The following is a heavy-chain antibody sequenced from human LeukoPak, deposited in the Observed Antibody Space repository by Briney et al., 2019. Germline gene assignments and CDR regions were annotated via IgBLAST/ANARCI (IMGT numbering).Heavy chain of an antibody. Sequence: ASVKVSCKASGYTFTRYYMHWVRQAPGQGLEGMGWIGAYNGNTNYAQKLQGRVTMTTDTSTSTAYMELRSLRSDDTAVYYCARVPQHYYGSGSYYSDYWGQGTLVTVSS. J-gene: IGHJ4*02. CDR1: GYTFTRYY. CDR3: ARVPQHYYGSGSYYSDY. V-gene: IGHV1-18*04. D-gene: IGHD3-10*01. CDR2: IGAYNGNT.